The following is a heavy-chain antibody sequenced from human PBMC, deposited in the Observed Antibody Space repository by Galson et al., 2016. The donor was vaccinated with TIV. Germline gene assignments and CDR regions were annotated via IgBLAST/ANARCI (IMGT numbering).Heavy chain of an antibody. CDR1: GFTFSSHG. Sequence: SLRLSCAAAGFTFSSHGMSWVRQAPGKGLEWVSGISAGGGTTHYADSVKGRFTISRDNSRNTLYPQMNSLRAEDTAVYYCAKVPRIVLVIGDPYFFDYWGQGTLVTVSS. D-gene: IGHD3-22*01. CDR3: AKVPRIVLVIGDPYFFDY. CDR2: ISAGGGTT. J-gene: IGHJ4*02. V-gene: IGHV3-23*01.